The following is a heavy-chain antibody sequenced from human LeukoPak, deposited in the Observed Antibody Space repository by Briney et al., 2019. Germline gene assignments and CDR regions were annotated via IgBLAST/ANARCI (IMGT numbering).Heavy chain of an antibody. CDR2: IYYSGST. J-gene: IGHJ2*01. V-gene: IGHV4-59*08. Sequence: SETLSLTCTVSGGSISSYYWSWIRQPPGKGLEWIGYIYYSGSTNYNPSLKSRVTISVDTSKNQFSLKLSSVTVADTAVYYCARHPNDFWSGYYTTGYFDLWGRGTLVTVSS. CDR1: GGSISSYY. CDR3: ARHPNDFWSGYYTTGYFDL. D-gene: IGHD3-3*01.